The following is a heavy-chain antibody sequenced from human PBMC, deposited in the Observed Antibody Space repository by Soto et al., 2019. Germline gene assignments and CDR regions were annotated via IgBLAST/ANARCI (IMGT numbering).Heavy chain of an antibody. D-gene: IGHD3-16*01. V-gene: IGHV4-34*01. CDR2: INHSGST. Sequence: SETLSLTCAVYGGSFSGYYWSWIRQPPGKGLEWIGEINHSGSTNYNPSLKSRVTISVDTSKNQFSLKLSSVTAADTAVYYCARARRSLGESNTNWFDPWGQGTRVTV. CDR1: GGSFSGYY. CDR3: ARARRSLGESNTNWFDP. J-gene: IGHJ5*02.